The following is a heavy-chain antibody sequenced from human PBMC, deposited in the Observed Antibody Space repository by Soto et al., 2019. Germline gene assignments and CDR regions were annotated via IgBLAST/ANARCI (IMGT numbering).Heavy chain of an antibody. Sequence: QVHLVQSGAEVKKPGASVKVSCKASGYTFTSYGITWVRQAPGQGLEWMGWISADNGNTDYAQKLQGRVIVTRDTSPSPAYMELRGLRSDDTAVYYCARGRYGDYWGQGALVTVSS. V-gene: IGHV1-18*01. D-gene: IGHD1-1*01. CDR2: ISADNGNT. J-gene: IGHJ4*02. CDR1: GYTFTSYG. CDR3: ARGRYGDY.